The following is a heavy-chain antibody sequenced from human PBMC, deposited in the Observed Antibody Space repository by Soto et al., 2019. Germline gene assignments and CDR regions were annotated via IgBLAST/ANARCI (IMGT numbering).Heavy chain of an antibody. Sequence: GGSLRLSCAASGFTFSSYSMNWVRQAPGKGLEWVSSISSSSSYIYYADSVKGRFTISRDNAKNSLYLQMNSLRAEDTAVYYCARDSGSGSYYMFWGQGTLVTVSS. CDR1: GFTFSSYS. J-gene: IGHJ4*02. CDR2: ISSSSSYI. D-gene: IGHD3-10*01. V-gene: IGHV3-21*01. CDR3: ARDSGSGSYYMF.